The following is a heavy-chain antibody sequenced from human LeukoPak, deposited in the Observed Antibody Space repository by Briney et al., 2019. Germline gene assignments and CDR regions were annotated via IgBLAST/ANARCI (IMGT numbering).Heavy chain of an antibody. CDR3: AREGKQQLGYFDY. V-gene: IGHV1-69*13. D-gene: IGHD6-13*01. Sequence: GASVKVSCKASGGTFISYAISWVRQAPGQGLEWMGGIIPIFGTANYAQKFQGRVTITADESTSTAYMELSSLRSEDTAVYYCAREGKQQLGYFDYWGQGTLVTVSS. J-gene: IGHJ4*02. CDR2: IIPIFGTA. CDR1: GGTFISYA.